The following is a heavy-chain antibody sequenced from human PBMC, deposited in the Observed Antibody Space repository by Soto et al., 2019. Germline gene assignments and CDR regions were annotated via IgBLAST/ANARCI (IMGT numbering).Heavy chain of an antibody. CDR1: GFTFSSYG. D-gene: IGHD6-19*01. V-gene: IGHV3-33*01. Sequence: GGSLRLSCAASGFTFSSYGMHWVRQAPGKGLEWVAVIWYDGSNKYYADSVKGRFTISRDNSKNTLYLQMNSLRAEDTAVYYCARDLIAVRSALVDAFDIWGQGTMVTVSS. CDR3: ARDLIAVRSALVDAFDI. J-gene: IGHJ3*02. CDR2: IWYDGSNK.